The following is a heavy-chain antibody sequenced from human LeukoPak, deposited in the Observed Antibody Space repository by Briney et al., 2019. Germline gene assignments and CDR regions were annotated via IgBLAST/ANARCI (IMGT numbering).Heavy chain of an antibody. J-gene: IGHJ4*02. D-gene: IGHD3-9*01. CDR1: GFTFSSYW. CDR3: ARVPRGYDILTGYYPLYFDY. CDR2: IKQDGSEK. V-gene: IGHV3-7*03. Sequence: GGSLRLFCAASGFTFSSYWMSWVRQAPGKGLEWVANIKQDGSEKFYVDSVKGRFTISRDDAKNSLYLQMNSLRAEDTAVYYCARVPRGYDILTGYYPLYFDYWAREPWSPSPQ.